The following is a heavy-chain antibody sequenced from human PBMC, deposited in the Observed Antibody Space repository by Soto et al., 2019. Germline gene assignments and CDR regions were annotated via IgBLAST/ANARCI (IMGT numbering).Heavy chain of an antibody. J-gene: IGHJ6*02. V-gene: IGHV1-8*01. CDR1: GYTFTSYD. CDR2: MNPNSGNT. CDR3: ACAKTSYGMDV. Sequence: QVQLVQSGAEVKKPGASVKVSCKASGYTFTSYDINWVRQATGQGLEWMGWMNPNSGNTGYAQKFQGRVTMTRNTSISTAYMELSSVRTQDTALYVCACAKTSYGMDVWGQGTTVTVSS.